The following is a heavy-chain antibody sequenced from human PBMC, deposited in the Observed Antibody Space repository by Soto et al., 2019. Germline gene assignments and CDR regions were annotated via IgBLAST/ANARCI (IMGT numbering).Heavy chain of an antibody. CDR1: GGSIRSYY. CDR3: AREGASGFGMDV. D-gene: IGHD1-26*01. J-gene: IGHJ6*02. CDR2: IYTSGTT. Sequence: KPSETLSLTCNVSGGSIRSYYWSWIRQPAGKALEWIGRIYTSGTTNYNPSLESRATILVDTSKNQFSLKLSSVTAADTAVYYCAREGASGFGMDVWGQGTTVTVSS. V-gene: IGHV4-4*07.